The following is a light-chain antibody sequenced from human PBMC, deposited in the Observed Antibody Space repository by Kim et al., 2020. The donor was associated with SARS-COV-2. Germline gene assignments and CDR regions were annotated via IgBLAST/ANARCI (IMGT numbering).Light chain of an antibody. CDR1: SLRTHY. V-gene: IGLV3-19*01. Sequence: SSELTQDPAVSVALGQTARITCQGDSLRTHYASWYQQKPGQAPVLVIYGKNNRPSGIPDRFSGSSSGNTASLIITGTQAGDEAVYYCNSRDSSGDHLTLFGGGTKVTVL. J-gene: IGLJ2*01. CDR3: NSRDSSGDHLTL. CDR2: GKN.